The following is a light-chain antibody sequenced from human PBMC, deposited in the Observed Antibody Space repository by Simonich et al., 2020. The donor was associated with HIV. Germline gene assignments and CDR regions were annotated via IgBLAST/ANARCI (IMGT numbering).Light chain of an antibody. V-gene: IGKV3-11*01. CDR2: DAS. J-gene: IGKJ4*01. CDR3: QQRSNWPPLT. CDR1: QSVSSN. Sequence: EIVMTQSPATLSVSPGDKATLSCRASQSVSSNLAWYQQKPGQAPRLLIYDASTRATCIPARFSGSGSGTDFTLTISSLEPEDFAVYYCQQRSNWPPLTFGGGTKVEIK.